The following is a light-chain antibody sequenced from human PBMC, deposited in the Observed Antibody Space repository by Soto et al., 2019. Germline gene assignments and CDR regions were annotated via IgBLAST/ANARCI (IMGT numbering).Light chain of an antibody. Sequence: IVLTQSPATLSLSPGERAALSCGASQSVSSYLAWYQHKPGQAPRLLIYDASKRATGIPARFSGSGSGTDFTLTISSLEPEDFAVYYCQQRSNWPPKWTFGQGTRVEIK. V-gene: IGKV3-11*01. CDR3: QQRSNWPPKWT. J-gene: IGKJ1*01. CDR1: QSVSSY. CDR2: DAS.